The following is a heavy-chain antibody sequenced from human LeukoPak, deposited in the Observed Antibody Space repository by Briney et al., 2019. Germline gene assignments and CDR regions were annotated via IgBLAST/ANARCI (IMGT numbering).Heavy chain of an antibody. J-gene: IGHJ4*02. V-gene: IGHV3-53*05. CDR2: IYSGGYT. CDR3: AREGQLWSTYYFDY. CDR1: GFTVSSNY. Sequence: PGGSLRLSCAASGFTVSSNYMSWVRQAPGKGLEWVSVIYSGGYTYYADSVKGRFTISRDNSKNTLYLQMNSLRAEDTAVYYCAREGQLWSTYYFDYWGQGTLVTVSS. D-gene: IGHD5-18*01.